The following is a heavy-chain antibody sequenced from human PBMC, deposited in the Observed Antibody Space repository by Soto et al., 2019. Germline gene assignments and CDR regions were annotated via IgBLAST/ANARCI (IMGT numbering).Heavy chain of an antibody. D-gene: IGHD6-13*01. CDR2: ISYDGSNK. J-gene: IGHJ4*02. CDR3: AKDLKIAAAATLVNDY. CDR1: GFTFSSYG. Sequence: PGRALRLSSAASGFTFSSYGMQWVRQAPGKGLEWVAVISYDGSNKYYADSVKGRFTISRDNSKNTLYLQMNSLRAEDTAVYYCAKDLKIAAAATLVNDYWGQGTLVTVSS. V-gene: IGHV3-30*18.